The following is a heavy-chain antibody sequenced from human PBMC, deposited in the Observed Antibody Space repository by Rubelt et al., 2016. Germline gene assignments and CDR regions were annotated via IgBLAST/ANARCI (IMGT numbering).Heavy chain of an antibody. D-gene: IGHD5-12*01. V-gene: IGHV3-48*03. CDR2: ISSSGSTI. Sequence: EVQLVESGGGLVQPGGSLRLSCAASGFTFSSYEMNWVRQAPGKGLEWVSYISSSGSTIYYADSVKGRLTISRDNAKNSLYLQMNGLRAEDTAVYYCARSDIVATITDYWGQGTLVTVSS. CDR3: ARSDIVATITDY. J-gene: IGHJ4*02. CDR1: GFTFSSYE.